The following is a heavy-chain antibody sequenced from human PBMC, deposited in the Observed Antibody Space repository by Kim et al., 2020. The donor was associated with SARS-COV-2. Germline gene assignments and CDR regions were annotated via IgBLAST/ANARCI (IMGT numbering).Heavy chain of an antibody. Sequence: LKSRVTISVDTSKNQFSRKLRSVTAADTAVYYCARIHYVWGSYRPSPFDYWGQGTLVTVSS. CDR3: ARIHYVWGSYRPSPFDY. D-gene: IGHD3-16*02. J-gene: IGHJ4*02. V-gene: IGHV4-34*01.